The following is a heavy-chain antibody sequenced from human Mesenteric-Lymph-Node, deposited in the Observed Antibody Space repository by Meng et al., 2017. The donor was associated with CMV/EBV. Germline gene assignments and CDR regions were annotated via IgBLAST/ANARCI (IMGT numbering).Heavy chain of an antibody. CDR3: ARNSYGYNWFDP. D-gene: IGHD5-18*01. CDR1: GYTFTSYY. Sequence: ASVKVSCKASGYTFTSYYMHWVRQAPGQGLEWMGIINPSGGSTSYAQKFRGRVTMTRDTSTSTVYMELSSLRSEDTAVYYCARNSYGYNWFDPWGQGTLVTVSS. CDR2: INPSGGST. J-gene: IGHJ5*02. V-gene: IGHV1-46*01.